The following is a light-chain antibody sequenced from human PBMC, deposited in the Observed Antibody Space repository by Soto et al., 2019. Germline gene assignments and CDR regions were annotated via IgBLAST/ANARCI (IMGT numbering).Light chain of an antibody. CDR1: QSVSSY. CDR2: DAS. J-gene: IGKJ5*01. V-gene: IGKV3-11*01. Sequence: IVLTQSPATLSLSPGERATLSCRASQSVSSYLAWYQQKPGQAPRLLIYDASNRATGIPARFSGSGSGTDFTLTINSLEPEDFVVYYCQQRSNWPSITFGQGTRLEI. CDR3: QQRSNWPSIT.